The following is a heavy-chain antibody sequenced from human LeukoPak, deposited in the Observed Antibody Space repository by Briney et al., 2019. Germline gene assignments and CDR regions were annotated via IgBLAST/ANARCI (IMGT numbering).Heavy chain of an antibody. J-gene: IGHJ4*02. CDR2: ISAYNGNT. Sequence: GASVKVSCKASGYTFTSYGISWVRQAPGQGREWMGWISAYNGNTNYAQKLQGRVTMTTDTSTSTAYMELRSLRSDDTAVYYCARGSVAGYRGLYYFDYWGQGTLVTVSS. CDR3: ARGSVAGYRGLYYFDY. V-gene: IGHV1-18*01. D-gene: IGHD6-19*01. CDR1: GYTFTSYG.